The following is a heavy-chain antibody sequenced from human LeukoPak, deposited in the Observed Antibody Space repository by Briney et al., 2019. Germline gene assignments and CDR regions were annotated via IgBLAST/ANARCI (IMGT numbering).Heavy chain of an antibody. CDR2: LSHSSTYM. Sequence: GGSLRLSCAASGFTFNSYSMNWVRQTPEKGPECVSSLSHSSTYMYYTDSVKGRFTISRDNAKNSLYLQMNSLRDEDPAVYYCARVPPTTAQSWGQGTLVTVSS. CDR3: ARVPPTTAQS. D-gene: IGHD4-17*01. J-gene: IGHJ5*02. V-gene: IGHV3-21*01. CDR1: GFTFNSYS.